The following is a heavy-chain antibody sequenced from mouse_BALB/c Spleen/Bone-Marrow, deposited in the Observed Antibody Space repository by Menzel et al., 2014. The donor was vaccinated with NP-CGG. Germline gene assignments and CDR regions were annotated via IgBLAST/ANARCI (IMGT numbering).Heavy chain of an antibody. CDR2: ISSGGSYT. J-gene: IGHJ1*01. CDR3: ARPPYYGSSEWYFDV. Sequence: EVQLVESGGGLVKPGGSLKLSCAASGFTFSSYAMSWVRQTPEKRLEWVATISSGGSYTYYPDSVKGRFTISRDNAKNTLHLQMSSLRSEDTAMYYCARPPYYGSSEWYFDVWGAGTTVTVSS. CDR1: GFTFSSYA. V-gene: IGHV5-9-3*01. D-gene: IGHD1-1*01.